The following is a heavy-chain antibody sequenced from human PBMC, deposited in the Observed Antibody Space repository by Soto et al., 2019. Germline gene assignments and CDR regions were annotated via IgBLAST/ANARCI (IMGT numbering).Heavy chain of an antibody. Sequence: SETLSLTCTVSGVSISSSSYYWGWIRQPPGKGLEWIGSIYYSGSTYYNPSLKSRVTISVDTSKNQFSLKLSSVTAADTAVYYCVRHRQELLWFGEPNNWFDPWGQGTLVTVSS. CDR2: IYYSGST. CDR3: VRHRQELLWFGEPNNWFDP. J-gene: IGHJ5*02. CDR1: GVSISSSSYY. V-gene: IGHV4-39*01. D-gene: IGHD3-10*01.